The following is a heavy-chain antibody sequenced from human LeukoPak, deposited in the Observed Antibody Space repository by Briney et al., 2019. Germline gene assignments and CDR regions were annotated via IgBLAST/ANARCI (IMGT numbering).Heavy chain of an antibody. Sequence: GGSLRLSCAASGFTFNIYNMNWVRQAPGKGLEWVSSISSSSSSYIYYADSVKGRFTISRDNARNSLYLQMDSLRAEDTAVYYCARVSIRYFDWGYFDYWGQGTLVTVSS. CDR2: ISSSSSSYI. CDR1: GFTFNIYN. J-gene: IGHJ4*02. D-gene: IGHD3-9*01. V-gene: IGHV3-21*01. CDR3: ARVSIRYFDWGYFDY.